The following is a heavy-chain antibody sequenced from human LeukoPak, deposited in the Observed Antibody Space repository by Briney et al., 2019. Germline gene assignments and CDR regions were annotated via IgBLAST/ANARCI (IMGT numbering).Heavy chain of an antibody. D-gene: IGHD1-1*01. J-gene: IGHJ4*02. V-gene: IGHV3-48*01. CDR3: ARGWIGPLVRLQLFDY. Sequence: GGSLRLSCAASGFTFSTYSMNWVRQAPGKGLEWVSYISSSSSTIYYADSVKGRFTISRDNAKNSLDLQMNSLRAQDTAVYYCARGWIGPLVRLQLFDYWGQGTLVTVSS. CDR2: ISSSSSTI. CDR1: GFTFSTYS.